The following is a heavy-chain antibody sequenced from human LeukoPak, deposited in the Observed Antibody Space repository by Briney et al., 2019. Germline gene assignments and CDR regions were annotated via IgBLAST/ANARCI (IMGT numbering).Heavy chain of an antibody. CDR3: ARDPLNGYEAFDI. D-gene: IGHD5-18*01. CDR2: INPNSGGT. V-gene: IGHV1-2*02. Sequence: ASVKVSCKASGYTFTGYYMHWVRQAPGQGLEWMGWINPNSGGTNYAQKFQGRVTMTRDTSTSTVYMELSSLRSEDTAMYYCARDPLNGYEAFDIWGQGTMVTVSS. J-gene: IGHJ3*02. CDR1: GYTFTGYY.